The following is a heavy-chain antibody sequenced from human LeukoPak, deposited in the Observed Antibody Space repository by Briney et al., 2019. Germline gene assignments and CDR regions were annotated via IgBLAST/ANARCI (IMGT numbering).Heavy chain of an antibody. Sequence: GESLQISCQGSGYSFTSYWIGWVRPMPGKGREWMGIIYPGDSDTRYSPSFQGQVTISADKSISTAYLQWSSLKASDTAVYYCARRLNYYYGMDVWGQGTTVTVSS. CDR1: GYSFTSYW. CDR3: ARRLNYYYGMDV. CDR2: IYPGDSDT. J-gene: IGHJ6*02. V-gene: IGHV5-51*01. D-gene: IGHD4/OR15-4a*01.